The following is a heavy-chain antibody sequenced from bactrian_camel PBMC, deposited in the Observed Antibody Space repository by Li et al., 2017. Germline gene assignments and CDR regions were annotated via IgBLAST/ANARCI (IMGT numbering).Heavy chain of an antibody. CDR2: LDSEGRT. D-gene: IGHD1*01. Sequence: HVQLVESGGGSVEAGESLRLSCVGSDFSRYYMAWFRERSEGVAALDSEGRTMYAQSAKGRFTISKDNAENILYLQMNDLRPEDTAMYSCAARDGRCGSSWSTYEYNWWGQGTQVTVS. CDR3: AARDGRCGSSWSTYEYNW. J-gene: IGHJ4*01. CDR1: DFSRYY. V-gene: IGHV3S55*01.